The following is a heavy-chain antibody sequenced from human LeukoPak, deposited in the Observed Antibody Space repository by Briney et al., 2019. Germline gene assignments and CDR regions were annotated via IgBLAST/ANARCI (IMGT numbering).Heavy chain of an antibody. D-gene: IGHD3-10*01. V-gene: IGHV3-30-3*01. CDR1: GFTFSSYA. Sequence: PGGSLRLSCAASGFTFSSYAMHWVRQAPGKGLEWVAVISYDGSNKYYADSVKGRFTISRDNSKNTLYLQMNSLRAEDTAVYYCARDVVRGVTPFYWGQGTLVTVSS. J-gene: IGHJ4*02. CDR3: ARDVVRGVTPFY. CDR2: ISYDGSNK.